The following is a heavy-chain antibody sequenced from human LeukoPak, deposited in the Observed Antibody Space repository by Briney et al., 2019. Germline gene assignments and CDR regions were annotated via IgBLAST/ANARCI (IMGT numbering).Heavy chain of an antibody. CDR3: ARHKRGANPLYYFDY. CDR2: IYYSGST. Sequence: SETLSLTCTVSGGSLSSSSYYWGWIRQPPGKGLEWIGRIYYSGSTYYNPSLKSRVTISVDTSKNQFSLKLSSVTAADTAVYYCARHKRGANPLYYFDYWGQGTLVTVSS. J-gene: IGHJ4*02. CDR1: GGSLSSSSYY. V-gene: IGHV4-39*01. D-gene: IGHD1-26*01.